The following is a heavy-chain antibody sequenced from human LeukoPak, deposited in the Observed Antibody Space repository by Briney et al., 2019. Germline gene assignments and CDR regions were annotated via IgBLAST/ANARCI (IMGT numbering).Heavy chain of an antibody. CDR3: ARIYVSWDRRIDY. D-gene: IGHD3-16*01. CDR1: GGSISSGGYS. V-gene: IGHV4-30-2*01. J-gene: IGHJ4*02. Sequence: SQTLSLTCAVSGGSISSGGYSWSWIRQPPGKGLEWIGYIYHSGSTYYNPSLKSRVTISVDTSKNQFSLKLSSVTAADTAVYYCARIYVSWDRRIDYWGQGTLVTVSS. CDR2: IYHSGST.